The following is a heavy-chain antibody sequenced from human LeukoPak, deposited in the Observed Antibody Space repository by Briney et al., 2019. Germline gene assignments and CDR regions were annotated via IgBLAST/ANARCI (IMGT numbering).Heavy chain of an antibody. V-gene: IGHV3-74*01. CDR2: INSGGTAT. Sequence: EAGGSLRLSCAASGFTFSDFWMHWVRQAPGKGLVWVSRINSGGTATNYADSVKGRLTISRDNAKNTLYLQMNSLRAEDTAVYYCAKDLGLSGTYRHDAFWIWGQGTMVTVSS. D-gene: IGHD1-26*01. J-gene: IGHJ3*02. CDR3: AKDLGLSGTYRHDAFWI. CDR1: GFTFSDFW.